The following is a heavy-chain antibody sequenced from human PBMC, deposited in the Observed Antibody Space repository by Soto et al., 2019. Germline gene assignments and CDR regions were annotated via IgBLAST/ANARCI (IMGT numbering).Heavy chain of an antibody. D-gene: IGHD3-16*01. V-gene: IGHV3-11*01. J-gene: IGHJ6*03. CDR1: GFAFKEYS. CDR2: MSGSGITI. CDR3: SKVLLGNYEDYYYMDV. Sequence: QVQLVETGGGLVKPGGSLRLSCAASGFAFKEYSMTWIRQAPGKGLEWVSLMSGSGITIHYADSMKGRFTISRDNAKNSVFLQMGRLGADDTAGYLCSKVLLGNYEDYYYMDVWGKGTTVTVSS.